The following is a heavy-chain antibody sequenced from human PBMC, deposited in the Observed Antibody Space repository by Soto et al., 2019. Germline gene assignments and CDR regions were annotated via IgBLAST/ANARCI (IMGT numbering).Heavy chain of an antibody. CDR3: ARRRDSYDFWSGYYTDY. V-gene: IGHV4-34*01. J-gene: IGHJ4*02. CDR1: GGSFSGYY. CDR2: INHSGST. Sequence: SETLSLTCAVYGGSFSGYYWSWIRQPPGKGLEWIGEINHSGSTNYNPSLKSRVTISVDTSKNQFSLKLSSVTAADTAVYYCARRRDSYDFWSGYYTDYWGQGTLVTSPQ. D-gene: IGHD3-3*01.